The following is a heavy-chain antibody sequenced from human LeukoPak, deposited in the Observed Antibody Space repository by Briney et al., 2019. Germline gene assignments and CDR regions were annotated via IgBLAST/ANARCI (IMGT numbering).Heavy chain of an antibody. D-gene: IGHD2-15*01. J-gene: IGHJ4*02. CDR1: GGSISSYY. CDR2: IYYSGST. Sequence: SETLSLTCTVSGGSISSYYWSWTRQPPGKGLEWIGYIYYSGSTNYNPSLKSRVTISVDTSKNQFSLKLSSVTAADTAVYYCARQGAIGSPFDYWGQGTLVTVSS. CDR3: ARQGAIGSPFDY. V-gene: IGHV4-59*08.